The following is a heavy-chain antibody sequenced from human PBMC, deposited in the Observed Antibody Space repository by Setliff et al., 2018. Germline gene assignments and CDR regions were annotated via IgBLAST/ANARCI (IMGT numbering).Heavy chain of an antibody. CDR1: GGSISSYY. D-gene: IGHD3-9*01. CDR2: IYIGGSA. CDR3: ARLNYDILTGYYGSPYYYGMDV. J-gene: IGHJ6*02. Sequence: PSETLSLTCTVSGGSISSYYWSWIRQPAGKGLEWIGHIYIGGSANYNPSLKSRVTMSVDTSKNQFSLKLSSVTAADTAVYYCARLNYDILTGYYGSPYYYGMDVWGQGTTVTVSS. V-gene: IGHV4-4*07.